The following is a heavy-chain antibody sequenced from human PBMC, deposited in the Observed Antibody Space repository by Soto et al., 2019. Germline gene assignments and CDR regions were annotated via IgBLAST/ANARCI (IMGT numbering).Heavy chain of an antibody. D-gene: IGHD1-26*01. CDR2: INTDGSST. CDR3: ARASGSNIHFDY. CDR1: GLTFSSYW. V-gene: IGHV3-74*01. Sequence: EVQLVESGGGLVQPGGSLRLSCAASGLTFSSYWMYWVRQAPGKGLVWVSRINTDGSSTTYADSVKGRFTISRDNTKNTLYLQMNSLRVEDTAVYYCARASGSNIHFDYWGQGTLVTVSS. J-gene: IGHJ4*02.